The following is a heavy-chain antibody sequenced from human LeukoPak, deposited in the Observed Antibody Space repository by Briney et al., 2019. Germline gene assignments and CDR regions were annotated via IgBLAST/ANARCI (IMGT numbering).Heavy chain of an antibody. CDR3: AKDDTPLTGYSSGWSFDY. D-gene: IGHD6-19*01. J-gene: IGHJ4*02. Sequence: GGSLRLSCAASGFTFSSYAMSWVRQAPGKGLEWVSAISGSGGSTYYADSVKGRFTISRDNSKNMLYLQMNSLRAEDTAVYYCAKDDTPLTGYSSGWSFDYWGQGTLVTVSS. CDR2: ISGSGGST. V-gene: IGHV3-23*01. CDR1: GFTFSSYA.